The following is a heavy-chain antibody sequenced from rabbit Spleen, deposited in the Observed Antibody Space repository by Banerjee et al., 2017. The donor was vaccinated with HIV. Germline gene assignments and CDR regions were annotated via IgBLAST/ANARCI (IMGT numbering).Heavy chain of an antibody. CDR3: ARDLTSVIGWNFNL. D-gene: IGHD1-1*01. Sequence: QSLEESGGDLVKPGASLTLTCTASGVSFSDRDVMCWVRQAPGKGLEWIGCINTATAKGVYATWAKGRFTISRTSSTTVTLQMTSLTAADTATYFCARDLTSVIGWNFNLWGQGTLVTVS. J-gene: IGHJ4*01. CDR2: INTATAKG. CDR1: GVSFSDRDV. V-gene: IGHV1S40*01.